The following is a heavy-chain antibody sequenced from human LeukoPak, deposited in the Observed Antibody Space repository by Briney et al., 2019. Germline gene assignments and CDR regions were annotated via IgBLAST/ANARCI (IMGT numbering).Heavy chain of an antibody. V-gene: IGHV3-33*01. CDR1: GFTFSTYG. CDR3: ARQMRDGEYDY. Sequence: QPGRSLRLSCAASGFTFSTYGMHWVRQAPGKGLEWVAVIWYDGSNKNYVDSVKGRFTISRDNSKNTVYLEMNSLRVEDTAVYYCARQMRDGEYDYWGQGTLVTVSS. D-gene: IGHD4-17*01. J-gene: IGHJ4*02. CDR2: IWYDGSNK.